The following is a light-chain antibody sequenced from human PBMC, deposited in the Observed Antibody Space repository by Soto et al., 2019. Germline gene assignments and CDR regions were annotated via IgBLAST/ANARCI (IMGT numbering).Light chain of an antibody. J-gene: IGLJ1*01. CDR1: SSDVGGYNY. CDR3: SSYAGSSNV. Sequence: QSALTQPPSASGSPGQSVAISFTGTSSDVGGYNYVSWYQQHPGKAPKLMIYEVNKRPSGVPDRFSGSKSGNTASLTVSGLQAEDEADYYCSSYAGSSNVFGTGTKV. V-gene: IGLV2-8*01. CDR2: EVN.